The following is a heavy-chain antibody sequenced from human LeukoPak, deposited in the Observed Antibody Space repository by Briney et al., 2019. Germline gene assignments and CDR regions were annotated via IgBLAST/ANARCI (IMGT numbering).Heavy chain of an antibody. J-gene: IGHJ4*02. CDR1: GFTFSSYA. V-gene: IGHV3-23*01. CDR2: ISGSGGST. Sequence: PGGSLRLSCAASGFTFSSYAMSWVRQPPGKGLEWVSAISGSGGSTYYADSVKGRFTISRDNSKNTLYLQMNSLRAEDTAVYYCAAGAEYRSSGMDYWGQGTLVTVSS. CDR3: AAGAEYRSSGMDY. D-gene: IGHD6-6*01.